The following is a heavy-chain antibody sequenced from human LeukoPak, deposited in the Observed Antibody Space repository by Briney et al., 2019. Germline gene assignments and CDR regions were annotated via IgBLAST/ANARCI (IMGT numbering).Heavy chain of an antibody. CDR3: ARGLKNPGYAFDI. V-gene: IGHV4-4*07. Sequence: SETLSLTCTVSGGSITSYYWSWIRQPAGKGLEWIGRIYSSGSTTYNPSLESRVTMSVDTSKNQFSLKLSSVTAADTAVYYCARGLKNPGYAFDIWGQGTMVTVSS. J-gene: IGHJ3*02. CDR2: IYSSGST. CDR1: GGSITSYY. D-gene: IGHD1-14*01.